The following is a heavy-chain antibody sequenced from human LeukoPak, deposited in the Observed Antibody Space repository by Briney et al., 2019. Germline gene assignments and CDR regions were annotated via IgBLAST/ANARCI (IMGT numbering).Heavy chain of an antibody. CDR2: IHYSGST. V-gene: IGHV4-59*12. J-gene: IGHJ6*03. CDR3: ARAGMYYYYYYMDV. Sequence: SETLSLTCTVSGGSISSYYWSWIRQPPGKGLEWIGYIHYSGSTHYNPSLKSRVTISVDTSKNQFSLKLSSVTAADTAVYYCARAGMYYYYYYMDVWGKGTTVTISS. D-gene: IGHD1-14*01. CDR1: GGSISSYY.